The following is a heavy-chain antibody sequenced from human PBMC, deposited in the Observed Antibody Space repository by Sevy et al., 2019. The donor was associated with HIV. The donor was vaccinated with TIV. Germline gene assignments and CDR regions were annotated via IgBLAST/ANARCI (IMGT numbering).Heavy chain of an antibody. CDR1: GYSISSGYY. CDR3: ARMDLWFGELFGGQLFDI. CDR2: IYHSGST. V-gene: IGHV4-38-2*01. D-gene: IGHD3-10*01. Sequence: SETLSLTCAVSGYSISSGYYWGWIRQPPGKGLEWIGSIYHSGSTYYNPSLKSRVTISVDTSKNQFSLKLSSVTAADTAVNYCARMDLWFGELFGGQLFDIWGQGTMVTVSS. J-gene: IGHJ3*02.